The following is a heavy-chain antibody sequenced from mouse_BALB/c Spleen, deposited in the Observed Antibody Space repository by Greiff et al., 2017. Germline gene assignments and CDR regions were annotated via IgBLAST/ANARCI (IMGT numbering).Heavy chain of an antibody. V-gene: IGHV3-2*02. Sequence: EVQLVESGPGLVKPSQSLSLTCTVTGYSITSDYAWNWIRQFPGNKLEWMGYISYSGSTSYNPSLKSRISITRDTSKNQFFLQLNSVTTEDTATYYCARPGDGYYYWYFDVWGAGTTVTVSS. CDR1: GYSITSDYA. D-gene: IGHD2-3*01. J-gene: IGHJ1*01. CDR3: ARPGDGYYYWYFDV. CDR2: ISYSGST.